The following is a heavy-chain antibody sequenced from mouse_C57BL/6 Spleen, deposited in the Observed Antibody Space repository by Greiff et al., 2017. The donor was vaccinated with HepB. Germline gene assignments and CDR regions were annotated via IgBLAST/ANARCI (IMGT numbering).Heavy chain of an antibody. CDR1: GFSFNTYA. J-gene: IGHJ4*01. CDR3: VRNREYYAMDY. Sequence: EAGGGLVQPKGSLKLSCAASGFSFNTYAMNWVRQAPGKGLEWVARIRSKSNNYATYYADSVKDRFTISRDDSESMLYLQMNNLKTEDTAMYYCVRNREYYAMDYWGQGTSVTVSS. CDR2: IRSKSNNYAT. V-gene: IGHV10-1*01.